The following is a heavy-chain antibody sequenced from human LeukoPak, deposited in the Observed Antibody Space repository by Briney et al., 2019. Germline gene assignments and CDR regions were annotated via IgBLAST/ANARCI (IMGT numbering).Heavy chain of an antibody. CDR1: GFTFSNAW. J-gene: IGHJ4*02. CDR2: IKSKTDGGTT. D-gene: IGHD4-23*01. Sequence: GGSLRLSCAASGFTFSNAWMSWVRQAPGKGLEWVGRIKSKTDGGTTDYATPVKGRFTISRDDSKNTLYLQMNSLKTEDTAVYYCITGATVVNFDYWGQGTLVTVSS. CDR3: ITGATVVNFDY. V-gene: IGHV3-15*01.